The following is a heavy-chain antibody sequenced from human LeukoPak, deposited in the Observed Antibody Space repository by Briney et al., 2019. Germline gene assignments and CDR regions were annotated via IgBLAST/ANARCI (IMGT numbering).Heavy chain of an antibody. Sequence: GSLRLSCAASGFTFSDYYMSWIRQAPGKGLEWVSSISSSSSYIYYADSVKGRFTISRDNAKNSLYLQMNSLRVEDTAVYYCARAYSNSWFHWGQGTLVTVSS. CDR3: ARAYSNSWFH. V-gene: IGHV3-11*06. J-gene: IGHJ4*02. D-gene: IGHD6-13*01. CDR2: ISSSSSYI. CDR1: GFTFSDYY.